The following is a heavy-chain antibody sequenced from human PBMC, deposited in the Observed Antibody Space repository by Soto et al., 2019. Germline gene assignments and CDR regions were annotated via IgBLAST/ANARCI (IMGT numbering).Heavy chain of an antibody. D-gene: IGHD2-15*01. CDR2: FDPEDGET. CDR3: ATDDRYCSGGSCQNWFDP. Sequence: ASVKVSCKVSGYTLTELSMHWVRQAPGKGLEWMGGFDPEDGETIYAQKFQGRVTMTEATSTDTAYMELSSLRSEDTAVYYCATDDRYCSGGSCQNWFDPWGQGTLVTVSS. CDR1: GYTLTELS. J-gene: IGHJ5*02. V-gene: IGHV1-24*01.